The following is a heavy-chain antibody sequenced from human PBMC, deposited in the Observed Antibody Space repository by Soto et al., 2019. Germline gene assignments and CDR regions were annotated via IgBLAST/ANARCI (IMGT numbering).Heavy chain of an antibody. CDR3: ARDQANGIVVVPAASRFDWYFDL. D-gene: IGHD2-2*01. CDR1: GYTFTGYY. V-gene: IGHV1-2*04. Sequence: ASVKVSCKASGYTFTGYYMHWVRQAPGQGLEWMGWINPNSGGTNYAQKFQGWVTMTRDTSISTAYMELSRLRSDDTAVYYCARDQANGIVVVPAASRFDWYFDLWGRGTLVTVSS. J-gene: IGHJ2*01. CDR2: INPNSGGT.